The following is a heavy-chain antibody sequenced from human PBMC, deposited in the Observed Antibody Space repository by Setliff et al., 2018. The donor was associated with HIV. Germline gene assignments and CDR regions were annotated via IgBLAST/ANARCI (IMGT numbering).Heavy chain of an antibody. D-gene: IGHD6-13*01. CDR1: QYTFTTYW. CDR3: ARRDGRSMNAFEI. V-gene: IGHV5-51*01. Sequence: GESLKISCKGSQYTFTTYWIGWVRQKPGEGLEWMGIIYPDDSNIRYNPSFQSHVTISADKSIATAYLQVNDLKTSDTATYYCARRDGRSMNAFEIWGPGTMVTVSS. CDR2: IYPDDSNI. J-gene: IGHJ3*02.